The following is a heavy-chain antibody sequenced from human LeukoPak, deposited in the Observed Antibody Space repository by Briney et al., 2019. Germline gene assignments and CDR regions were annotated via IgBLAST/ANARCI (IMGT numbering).Heavy chain of an antibody. Sequence: SQTLSLTCTVSGGSISSGSYYWSWIRQPAGKGLEWIGRIYTSGSTNYNPSLKSRVTISVDTSKNQFSLKLSSVTAADTAVYYCARVGDGTFDYWGQGTLVTVSS. V-gene: IGHV4-61*02. D-gene: IGHD1/OR15-1a*01. J-gene: IGHJ4*02. CDR3: ARVGDGTFDY. CDR2: IYTSGST. CDR1: GGSISSGSYY.